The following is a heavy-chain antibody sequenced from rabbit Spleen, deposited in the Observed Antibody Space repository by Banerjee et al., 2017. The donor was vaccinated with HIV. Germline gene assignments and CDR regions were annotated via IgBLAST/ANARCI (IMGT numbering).Heavy chain of an antibody. CDR2: INAVTGKA. Sequence: QERLVESGGGLVKPEGSLKLSCTASGFSFSNKAVMCWVRQAPGKGLEWIACINAVTGKAVYASWAKGRFTFSKTSSTTVTLQMTSLTAADTATYFCARAIVPWLGLTRLDLWGPGTLVTVS. CDR3: ARAIVPWLGLTRLDL. CDR1: GFSFSNKAV. D-gene: IGHD4-1*01. V-gene: IGHV1S45*01. J-gene: IGHJ3*01.